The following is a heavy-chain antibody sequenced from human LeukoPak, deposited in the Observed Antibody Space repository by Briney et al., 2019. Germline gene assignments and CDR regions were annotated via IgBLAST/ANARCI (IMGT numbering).Heavy chain of an antibody. D-gene: IGHD3-16*01. V-gene: IGHV4-34*01. CDR1: GGSFSGYY. Sequence: PSETLSLTCAVYGGSFSGYYWSWIRQPPGKGLEWIGEINHSGSTNYNPSLKSRVTISVDTSKNQFSLKLSSVTAADTAVYYCARACKGEQDGLIGGFDYWGQGTLVTVSS. CDR3: ARACKGEQDGLIGGFDY. CDR2: INHSGST. J-gene: IGHJ4*02.